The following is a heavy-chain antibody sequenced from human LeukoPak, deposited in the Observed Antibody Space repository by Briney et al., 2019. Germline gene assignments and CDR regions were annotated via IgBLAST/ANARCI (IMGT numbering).Heavy chain of an antibody. CDR1: GFSFSNYV. D-gene: IGHD2-15*01. J-gene: IGHJ4*02. CDR2: ISYDGSNK. V-gene: IGHV3-30*03. CDR3: ARGGCSGGSCYFDY. Sequence: GGSLRLSCAASGFSFSNYVMHWVRQAPGKGLEWVAVISYDGSNKYYADSVKGRFTITRDNSKNTLYLQMNSLRAEDTAVYYCARGGCSGGSCYFDYWGQGTLVTVSS.